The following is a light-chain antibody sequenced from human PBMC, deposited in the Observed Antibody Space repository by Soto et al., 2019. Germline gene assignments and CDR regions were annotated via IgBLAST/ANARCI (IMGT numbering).Light chain of an antibody. J-gene: IGLJ2*01. Sequence: QSALTQPASVSDSPGQSITISCTGTSSDIGGSDHVSWYRQYPGEAPKLIIYDNNKRPSGIPDRFSGSKSGTSGTLDITGLQTEDEADYYCATWDGSLPGEVFGGGTKLTVL. CDR2: DNN. CDR1: SSDIGGSD. CDR3: ATWDGSLPGEV. V-gene: IGLV1-51*01.